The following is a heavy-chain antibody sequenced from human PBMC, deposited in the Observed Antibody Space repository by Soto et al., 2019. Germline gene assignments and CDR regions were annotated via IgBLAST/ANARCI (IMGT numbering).Heavy chain of an antibody. CDR1: GFSLSTSGVG. V-gene: IGHV2-5*02. Sequence: QITLKESGPTLVKPTQTLTLTCTFAGFSLSTSGVGVGWIRQPPGKALEWLALIYWDDDKRYSPSLKSRLTITKDTSKNQVVLTMTNMDPVDTATYYCAHLGGIAAAGTSFDYWGQGTLVTVSS. CDR2: IYWDDDK. J-gene: IGHJ4*02. CDR3: AHLGGIAAAGTSFDY. D-gene: IGHD6-13*01.